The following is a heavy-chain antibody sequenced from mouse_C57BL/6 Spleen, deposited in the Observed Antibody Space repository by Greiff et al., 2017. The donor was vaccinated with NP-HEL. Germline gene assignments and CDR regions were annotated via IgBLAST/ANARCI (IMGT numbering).Heavy chain of an antibody. CDR3: ARQPYDYGAMDY. V-gene: IGHV1-55*01. Sequence: QVQLQQPGAELVKPGASVKMSCKASGYTFTSYWITWVKPRPGQGLEWIGDIYPGSGSTNYNEKFKSKATLTVDTSSSTAYMQLSSLTSEDSAVYYCARQPYDYGAMDYWGQGTSVTVSS. CDR2: IYPGSGST. J-gene: IGHJ4*01. D-gene: IGHD2-4*01. CDR1: GYTFTSYW.